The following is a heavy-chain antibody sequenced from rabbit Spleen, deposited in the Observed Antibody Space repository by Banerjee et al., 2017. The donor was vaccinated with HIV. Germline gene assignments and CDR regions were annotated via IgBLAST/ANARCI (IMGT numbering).Heavy chain of an antibody. CDR3: ARDTSSSFSSYGMDL. J-gene: IGHJ6*01. CDR2: IDTGSSGFT. D-gene: IGHD1-1*01. CDR1: GVSFSSSSY. V-gene: IGHV1S40*01. Sequence: QSLEESGGDLVNPGASLTLTCTASGVSFSSSSYMCLVRQAPGKGLEWIACIDTGSSGFTYFATWAKGRFTCSKTSSTTVTLQMTRLTAADTATYFCARDTSSSFSSYGMDLWGPGTLVTVS.